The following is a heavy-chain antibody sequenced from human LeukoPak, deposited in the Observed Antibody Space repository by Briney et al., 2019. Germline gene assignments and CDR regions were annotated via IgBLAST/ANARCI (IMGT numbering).Heavy chain of an antibody. CDR2: ISWDGGST. CDR1: GFTFDDYT. CDR3: ATDRVGATTSPFDY. Sequence: GGSLRLSCAASGFTFDDYTMHWVRQAPGKGLEWVSLISWDGGSTYYADSVKGRFTISRDNSKNSLYLQMNSLRTEDTALYYCATDRVGATTSPFDYWGQGTLVTVSS. V-gene: IGHV3-43*01. J-gene: IGHJ4*02. D-gene: IGHD1-26*01.